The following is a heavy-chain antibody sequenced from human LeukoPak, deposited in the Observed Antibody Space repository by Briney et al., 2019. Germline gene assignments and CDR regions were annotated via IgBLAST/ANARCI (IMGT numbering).Heavy chain of an antibody. D-gene: IGHD3-22*01. J-gene: IGHJ4*02. Sequence: GGSLRLSCAASGFTFSSYSMNWVRQAPGKGLEWVSSISSSSSYIYYADSVKGRFTISRENANNSLFLQMNSLRAGDTAVYYCVRGHYYDGSGDPFDYWGQGTLVTVSS. CDR3: VRGHYYDGSGDPFDY. V-gene: IGHV3-21*01. CDR1: GFTFSSYS. CDR2: ISSSSSYI.